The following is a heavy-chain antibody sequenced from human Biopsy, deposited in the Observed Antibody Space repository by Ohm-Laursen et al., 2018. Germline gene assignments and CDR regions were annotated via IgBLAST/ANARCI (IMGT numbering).Heavy chain of an antibody. Sequence: ASVTVSCKASGYTFPSYGISWVRQAPGQGLEWLGWISTYNGNTNYAQKFRGRVTMTTDKPTSTAYVELRSLRSDDTAVYYCARTVDTVVVTPSDHWGQGTLVTVSS. D-gene: IGHD5-18*01. CDR2: ISTYNGNT. CDR1: GYTFPSYG. J-gene: IGHJ4*02. CDR3: ARTVDTVVVTPSDH. V-gene: IGHV1-18*01.